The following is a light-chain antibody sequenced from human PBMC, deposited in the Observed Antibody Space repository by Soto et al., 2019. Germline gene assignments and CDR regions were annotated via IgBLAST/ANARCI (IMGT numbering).Light chain of an antibody. CDR1: QSVSSY. CDR2: DAS. Sequence: EIVLTQSPATLSLSPGERATLSCRASQSVSSYLAWYQQKPGQAPRLLIYDASNRATGIPARFSGSGSGTDFTLTISSLEPDDFGVYYCQQRSDWPSTFGRGTKVQIK. J-gene: IGKJ4*01. V-gene: IGKV3-11*01. CDR3: QQRSDWPST.